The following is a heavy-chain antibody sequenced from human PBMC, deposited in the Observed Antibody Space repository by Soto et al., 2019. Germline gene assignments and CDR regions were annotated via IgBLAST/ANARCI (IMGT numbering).Heavy chain of an antibody. CDR1: GDTFTTYD. D-gene: IGHD3-10*01. CDR3: ARGRASGSYHLLDY. V-gene: IGHV1-8*01. J-gene: IGHJ4*02. CDR2: INPNSGNI. Sequence: GSVKGSSKASGDTFTTYDINLVRQATGHGLEWMGWINPNSGNIGYAQRFQGRVTMTRDTAIRTAYMEVSSLRSDDTAVYYCARGRASGSYHLLDYWGQGTLVTVSS.